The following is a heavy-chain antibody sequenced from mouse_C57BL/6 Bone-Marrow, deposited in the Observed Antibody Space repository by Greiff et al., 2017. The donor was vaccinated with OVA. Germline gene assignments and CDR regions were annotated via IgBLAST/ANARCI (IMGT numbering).Heavy chain of an antibody. CDR2: IYPRSGNT. J-gene: IGHJ2*01. Sequence: QVQLKQSGAELARPGASVKLSCKASGYTFTSYGISWVKQRTGQGLGWIGEIYPRSGNTYYNEKFKGKATLTADKSSSTAYMELRSLTSEDSAVYFCAREELRGYDYHWGQGTTLTVSS. CDR3: AREELRGYDYH. V-gene: IGHV1-81*01. CDR1: GYTFTSYG. D-gene: IGHD2-4*01.